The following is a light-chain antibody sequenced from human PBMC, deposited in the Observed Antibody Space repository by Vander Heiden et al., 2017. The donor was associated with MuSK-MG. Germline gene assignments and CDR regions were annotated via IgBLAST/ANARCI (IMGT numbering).Light chain of an antibody. CDR1: QSVSSSY. Sequence: ELVLTQSPGTLSLSPGERATLSCRASQSVSSSYLAWYQQKPGQAPRLLIYGASSRATGIPDRFRRSGSGTYFTLTISILEPEDFAMYYCPQYCSSPMYTFGQWTKLELK. V-gene: IGKV3-20*01. CDR3: PQYCSSPMYT. CDR2: GAS. J-gene: IGKJ2*01.